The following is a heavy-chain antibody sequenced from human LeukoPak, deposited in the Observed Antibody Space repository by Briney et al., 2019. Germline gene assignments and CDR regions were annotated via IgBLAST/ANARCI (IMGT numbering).Heavy chain of an antibody. CDR2: IIPILGIA. V-gene: IGHV1-69*04. D-gene: IGHD6-13*01. CDR1: GGTFSSYA. Sequence: ASVKVSCKASGGTFSSYAISWVRQAPGQGLEWMGRIIPILGIANYAQKFQGRVTITADKSTSTAYMELSSLRSEDTAVYYCAGGEQQLVRSHNNWFDPWGQGTLVTVSS. CDR3: AGGEQQLVRSHNNWFDP. J-gene: IGHJ5*02.